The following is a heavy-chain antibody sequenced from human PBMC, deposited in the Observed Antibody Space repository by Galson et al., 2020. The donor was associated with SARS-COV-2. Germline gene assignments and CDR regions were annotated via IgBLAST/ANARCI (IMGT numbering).Heavy chain of an antibody. V-gene: IGHV3-30*04. CDR3: ARVGGSSSFGRLYYDSSGYFGAFDI. CDR2: ISYDGSNK. CDR1: GFTFSSYA. Sequence: GESLKISCAASGFTFSSYAMHWVRQAPGKGLEWVAVISYDGSNKYYADSVKGRFTISRDNSKNTLYLQMNSLRAEDTAVYYCARVGGSSSFGRLYYDSSGYFGAFDIWGQGTMVTVSS. J-gene: IGHJ3*02. D-gene: IGHD3-22*01.